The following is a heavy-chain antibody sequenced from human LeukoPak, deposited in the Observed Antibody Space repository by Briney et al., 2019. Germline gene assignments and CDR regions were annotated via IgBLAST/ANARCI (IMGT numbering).Heavy chain of an antibody. CDR2: INSDGIST. CDR3: ASGYCSGGSCYKLNACDL. V-gene: IGHV3-74*01. Sequence: GGSLRLSCAASGFTFSSYWMHWVRQAPGKGLEWVSHINSDGISTGYVESVKGRFIISRDNAKNTLYLQMNSLRAEDTAVYYCASGYCSGGSCYKLNACDLWGQGTMVTVSS. J-gene: IGHJ3*01. CDR1: GFTFSSYW. D-gene: IGHD2-15*01.